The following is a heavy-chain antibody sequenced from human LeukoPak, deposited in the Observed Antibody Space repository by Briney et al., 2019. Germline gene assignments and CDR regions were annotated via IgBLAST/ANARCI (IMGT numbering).Heavy chain of an antibody. CDR3: AQTTGWPGFDF. CDR1: GASTSSSY. V-gene: IGHV4-59*08. J-gene: IGHJ4*02. D-gene: IGHD6-19*01. Sequence: SETLSLTCIVSGASTSSSYWSWIRQPPGRAPEWIGYIYNGGNTKYNPSLTSRVTISVDTSKNQFSLKLTSLTAADTAMYYCAQTTGWPGFDFWGPGALVTVSS. CDR2: IYNGGNT.